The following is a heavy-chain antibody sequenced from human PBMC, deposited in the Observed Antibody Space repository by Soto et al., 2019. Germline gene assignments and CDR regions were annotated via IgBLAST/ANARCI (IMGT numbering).Heavy chain of an antibody. D-gene: IGHD5-18*01. J-gene: IGHJ2*01. V-gene: IGHV1-69*01. CDR2: IIPIFGTT. Sequence: QVQLVQSGAEVKKPGSSVKVSCKASGGTFSSYAISWVRQAPGQGLEWMGGIIPIFGTTTYAQNFQGRVTITADALTTTAYRDLSSLRSEDTAGYYCARDLNPSGYNYGPRYSGHFDRWGRGTRVTVSS. CDR1: GGTFSSYA. CDR3: ARDLNPSGYNYGPRYSGHFDR.